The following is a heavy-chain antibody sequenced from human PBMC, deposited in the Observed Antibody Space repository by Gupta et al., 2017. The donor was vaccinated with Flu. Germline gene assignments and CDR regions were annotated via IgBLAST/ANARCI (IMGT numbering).Heavy chain of an antibody. J-gene: IGHJ6*02. CDR3: ATRARGDIEVLVAATYTMDV. Sequence: APGQGLEWMGGFIPMYGATNYAQKFQGRVTITADKSASTAYLELSSLRFEDTAVYYCATRARGDIEVLVAATYTMDVWGQGTSVTVSS. V-gene: IGHV1-69*06. D-gene: IGHD2-15*01. CDR2: FIPMYGAT.